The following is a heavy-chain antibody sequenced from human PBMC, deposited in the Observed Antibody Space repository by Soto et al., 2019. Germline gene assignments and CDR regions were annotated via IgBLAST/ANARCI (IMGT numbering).Heavy chain of an antibody. J-gene: IGHJ6*03. CDR3: AKAGGLYYDFWSGYYPYYYYYMDV. CDR2: ISGSGGST. Sequence: GGSLRLSCAASGFTFSSYAMSWVRQAPGKGLEWVSAISGSGGSTYYADSVKGRFTISRDNSKNTLYLQMNSLRAEDTAVYYWAKAGGLYYDFWSGYYPYYYYYMDVWGKGTTVTVSS. D-gene: IGHD3-3*01. V-gene: IGHV3-23*01. CDR1: GFTFSSYA.